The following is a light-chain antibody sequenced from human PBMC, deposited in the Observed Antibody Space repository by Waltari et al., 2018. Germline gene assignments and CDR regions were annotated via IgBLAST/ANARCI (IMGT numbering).Light chain of an antibody. Sequence: EIFLTQSPATLSVSAGERAALSCRASQSIGTSLAWYQHRTGQAPRLLIYDASKRAVGIPARFSGSGSGTDFTLTIDTLEPEDFAVYYCQQRNSWPRTFGQGTKVEIK. CDR3: QQRNSWPRT. J-gene: IGKJ1*01. CDR1: QSIGTS. V-gene: IGKV3-11*01. CDR2: DAS.